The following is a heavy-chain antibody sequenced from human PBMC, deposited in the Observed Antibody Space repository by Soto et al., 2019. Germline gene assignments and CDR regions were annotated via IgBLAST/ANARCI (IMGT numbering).Heavy chain of an antibody. D-gene: IGHD6-19*01. CDR1: GYSFTSYW. CDR3: ARPAVVGYSSGWYVYY. V-gene: IGHV5-51*01. Sequence: PGESLKISCEGSGYSFTSYWIGWVRQMPGKGLEWMGIIYPGDSDTRYSPSFQGQVTISADKSISTAYLQWSSLKASDTAMYYCARPAVVGYSSGWYVYYWGQGTLVTVSS. CDR2: IYPGDSDT. J-gene: IGHJ4*02.